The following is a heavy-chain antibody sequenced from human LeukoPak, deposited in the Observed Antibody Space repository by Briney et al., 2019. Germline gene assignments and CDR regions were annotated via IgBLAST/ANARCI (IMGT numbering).Heavy chain of an antibody. D-gene: IGHD5-12*01. CDR1: GGSISSYY. J-gene: IGHJ4*02. V-gene: IGHV4-59*08. Sequence: ASETLSLTCTVSGGSISSYYWSWIRQPPGKGLEWIGYIYYSGSTNYNPSLKSRVTISVDTSKNQFSLKLSSVNAADTAVYYCARHLRWLQIDYWGQGTLVTVSS. CDR2: IYYSGST. CDR3: ARHLRWLQIDY.